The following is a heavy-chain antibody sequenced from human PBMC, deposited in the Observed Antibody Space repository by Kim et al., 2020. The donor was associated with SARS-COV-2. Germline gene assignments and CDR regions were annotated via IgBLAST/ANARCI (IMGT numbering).Heavy chain of an antibody. Sequence: SETLSRTCTVSGGSISGSYWSWIRQPPGKGLEWIGYIYYSGSTSYNPSLESRVTMSIDTSKQQFSLKVNSVTAADTAVYYCARRACSGAACHQDFWGQGTLVTVSS. CDR3: ARRACSGAACHQDF. D-gene: IGHD2-15*01. CDR1: GGSISGSY. J-gene: IGHJ4*02. V-gene: IGHV4-59*08. CDR2: IYYSGST.